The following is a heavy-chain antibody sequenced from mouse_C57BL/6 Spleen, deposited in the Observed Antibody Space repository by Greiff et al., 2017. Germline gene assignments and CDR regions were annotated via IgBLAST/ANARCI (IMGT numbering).Heavy chain of an antibody. Sequence: EVQRVESGGGLVKPGGSLKLSCAASGFTFSSYAMSWVRQTPEKRLEWVATISDGGSYTYYPDNVKGRFTISRDNAKNNLYLQMSHLKSEDTAMYYCARDGLGRAWFAYWGQGTLVTVSA. D-gene: IGHD4-1*01. V-gene: IGHV5-4*01. J-gene: IGHJ3*01. CDR3: ARDGLGRAWFAY. CDR2: ISDGGSYT. CDR1: GFTFSSYA.